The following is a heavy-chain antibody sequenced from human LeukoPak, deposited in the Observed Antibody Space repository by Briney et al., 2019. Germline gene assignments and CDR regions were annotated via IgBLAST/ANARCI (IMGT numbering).Heavy chain of an antibody. V-gene: IGHV3-21*01. CDR3: ARASDCGSDCYYSRGGFDYYYGMDV. CDR2: ISSSSTYT. CDR1: GFTFSRHT. J-gene: IGHJ6*02. Sequence: PGGSLRLSCAASGFTFSRHTMNWVRQAPGKGLEWASSISSSSTYTYYADSMKGRFTISRDNAKNSLYLQMNSLRAEDTAVYYCARASDCGSDCYYSRGGFDYYYGMDVWGQGTTVTVSS. D-gene: IGHD2-21*02.